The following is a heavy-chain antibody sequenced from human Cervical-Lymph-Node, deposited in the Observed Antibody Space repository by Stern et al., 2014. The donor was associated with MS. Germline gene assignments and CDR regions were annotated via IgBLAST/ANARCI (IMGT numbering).Heavy chain of an antibody. D-gene: IGHD2/OR15-2a*01. Sequence: QVQLQESGPGLVKPSGTLSLTCAVSGGSVSSTKWWSWVRQSPGKGLEWIGNIYHSGASNYRPSLRSRVSISLDNSKNHLYLHLTSVTAADTAVYYCARERQQYCNSEGCSYWYFDLWGRGTLVTVSS. V-gene: IGHV4-4*02. CDR3: ARERQQYCNSEGCSYWYFDL. CDR1: GGSVSSTKW. J-gene: IGHJ2*01. CDR2: IYHSGAS.